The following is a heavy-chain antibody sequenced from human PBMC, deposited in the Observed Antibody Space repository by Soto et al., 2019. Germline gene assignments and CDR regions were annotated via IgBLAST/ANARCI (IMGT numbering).Heavy chain of an antibody. CDR2: VNGYSGHT. Sequence: VQLMQSGGEVKNPGASVKVSCKASGYSFINFGLNWVRQAPGQGLEWMGWVNGYSGHTKSAQKFQDRVIMTTDTSTNTVYMELRRLRSDDTAVYFCARDSREIVQVKVPGSYGMDVWGQGTTVSVSS. CDR3: ARDSREIVQVKVPGSYGMDV. V-gene: IGHV1-18*01. CDR1: GYSFINFG. J-gene: IGHJ6*02. D-gene: IGHD3-22*01.